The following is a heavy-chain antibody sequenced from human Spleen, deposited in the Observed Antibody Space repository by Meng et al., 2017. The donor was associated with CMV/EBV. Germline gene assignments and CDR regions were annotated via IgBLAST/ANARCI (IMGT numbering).Heavy chain of an antibody. CDR3: ARVNSSGWSRWFDP. V-gene: IGHV4-39*07. Sequence: GGSISSSSYYWGWIRQPPGKGLEWIGSFYYSGTTYYNPSLKSRVSILGDMSKNQLSLKLSSVTAADTAEYYCARVNSSGWSRWFDPWGQGTLVTVSS. D-gene: IGHD6-19*01. CDR2: FYYSGTT. J-gene: IGHJ5*02. CDR1: GGSISSSSYY.